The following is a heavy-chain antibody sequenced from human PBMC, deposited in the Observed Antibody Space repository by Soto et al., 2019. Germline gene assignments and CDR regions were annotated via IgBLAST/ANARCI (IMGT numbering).Heavy chain of an antibody. CDR2: ISGSGGST. J-gene: IGHJ6*02. D-gene: IGHD4-17*01. CDR1: GFTFSSYA. CDR3: AKFQMGGDSYYYYGLDV. V-gene: IGHV3-23*01. Sequence: QPGGSLRLSCAASGFTFSSYAMGWVRQAPGKGLEWVSAISGSGGSTYYADSVKGRFTISRDNSKNTLYLQMNSLRAEDTAVYYCAKFQMGGDSYYYYGLDVWGQGTTVTVSS.